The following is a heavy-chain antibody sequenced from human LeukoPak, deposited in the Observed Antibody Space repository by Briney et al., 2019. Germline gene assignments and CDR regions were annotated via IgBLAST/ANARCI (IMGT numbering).Heavy chain of an antibody. D-gene: IGHD5-12*01. V-gene: IGHV3-66*01. CDR2: IYGGGNT. CDR1: GFTVSSNY. J-gene: IGHJ4*02. CDR3: ARWGSVGYSGYDLFDS. Sequence: GGSLRLSCAASGFTVSSNYMNWIRQAPGKGLEWVSVIYGGGNTDYADSVKGRFTISRDNSKNTLCLQMNSLRAEDTAVYYCARWGSVGYSGYDLFDSWGQGTLVTVSS.